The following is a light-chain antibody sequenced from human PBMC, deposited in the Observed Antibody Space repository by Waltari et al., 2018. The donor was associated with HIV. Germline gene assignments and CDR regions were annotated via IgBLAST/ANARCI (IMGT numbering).Light chain of an antibody. V-gene: IGLV1-51*01. CDR3: ATWDTSVTAII. CDR2: DND. J-gene: IGLJ2*01. Sequence: QSVLTQPPSVSAAPEQTVTISCSGSSSNIGNNIVSWYQQFPGTAPKLLIYDNDQRPSGIPDRLSGSKSGTSATLGITGLQTGDEGDYYCATWDTSVTAIIFGGGTRVTVL. CDR1: SSNIGNNI.